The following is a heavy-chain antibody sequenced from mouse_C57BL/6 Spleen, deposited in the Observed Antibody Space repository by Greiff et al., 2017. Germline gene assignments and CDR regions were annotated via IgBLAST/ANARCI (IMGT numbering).Heavy chain of an antibody. CDR1: GFTFSSYG. CDR3: ARPYYGSKGAMDY. D-gene: IGHD1-1*01. CDR2: ISSGGSYT. V-gene: IGHV5-6*02. Sequence: DVKLQESGGDLVKPGGSLKLSCAASGFTFSSYGMSWVRQTPDKRLEWVATISSGGSYTYYPDSVKGRFTISRDNAKNTLYLQMSSLKSEDTAMYYCARPYYGSKGAMDYWGQGTSVTVSS. J-gene: IGHJ4*01.